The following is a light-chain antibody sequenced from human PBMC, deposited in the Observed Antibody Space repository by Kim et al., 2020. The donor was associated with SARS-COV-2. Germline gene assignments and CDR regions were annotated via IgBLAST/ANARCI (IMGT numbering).Light chain of an antibody. J-gene: IGLJ2*01. CDR2: YNN. V-gene: IGLV3-21*04. CDR1: NVGNKS. Sequence: PGKTTRITGGGNNVGNKSVHWYQQKPGQAPVLVIYYNNGRPSRIPERFSGSNSGNTATLTISRVEAGDEADYYCQLWDSSSDHVVFGGGTQLTVL. CDR3: QLWDSSSDHVV.